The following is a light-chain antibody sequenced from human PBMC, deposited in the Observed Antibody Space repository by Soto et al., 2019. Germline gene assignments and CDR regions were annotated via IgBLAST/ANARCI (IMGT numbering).Light chain of an antibody. CDR2: DVS. V-gene: IGLV2-14*01. CDR3: SSYTGSSTSVI. Sequence: QSALTQPASVSGSPGQSITISCSGTGSDIGGNNYVSWYQQPPGKAHKLMIYDVSNRPVGVSDRFSGSKSGITASLTSAGLQAEDEADYYCSSYTGSSTSVIFGGGTKVTVL. CDR1: GSDIGGNNY. J-gene: IGLJ2*01.